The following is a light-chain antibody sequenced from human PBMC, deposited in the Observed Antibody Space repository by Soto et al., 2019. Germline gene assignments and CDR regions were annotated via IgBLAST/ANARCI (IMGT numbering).Light chain of an antibody. CDR3: QQYSGSPRT. V-gene: IGKV3-20*01. CDR2: DAS. CDR1: QTVRNNY. Sequence: EIVLTQSPDTLSLPPGERATLSCRASQTVRNNYLAWYQQKPGQAPRLLIYDASSRATGIPDRFSGRGSGTDFTLTISRLEPEDFAVYYCQQYSGSPRTFGQGTKLEIK. J-gene: IGKJ2*02.